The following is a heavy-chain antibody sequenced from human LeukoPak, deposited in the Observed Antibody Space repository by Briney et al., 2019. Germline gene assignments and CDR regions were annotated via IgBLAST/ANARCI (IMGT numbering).Heavy chain of an antibody. J-gene: IGHJ6*03. D-gene: IGHD1-26*01. CDR1: GFTFSSYG. CDR3: AKLPQGGGDYYYVDV. Sequence: AGGSLRLSCAAFGFTFSSYGMSWVPQAPGKGLEWVSAISGNGAYTYYPDSVRGRFTISRDNSKNTLFLQMNSLRAEDTGVYYCAKLPQGGGDYYYVDVWGKGTTVTVSS. CDR2: ISGNGAYT. V-gene: IGHV3-23*01.